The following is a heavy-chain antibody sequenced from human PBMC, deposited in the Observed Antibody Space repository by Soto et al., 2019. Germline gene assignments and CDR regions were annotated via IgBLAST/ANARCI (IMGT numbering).Heavy chain of an antibody. D-gene: IGHD2-15*01. V-gene: IGHV1-2*04. CDR1: GYTFPDYY. CDR3: ARGECSGDNCYGPYYFDY. J-gene: IGHJ4*02. Sequence: QVQLVQSGAEVKKPGASVRVSCKASGYTFPDYYIHWVRQAPGQGLECMGWINPNSGVTNYAQKFQHWVSMNRDTFTSNAYMELSSLRSGDTAIYYCARGECSGDNCYGPYYFDYWGQGTLVTVSS. CDR2: INPNSGVT.